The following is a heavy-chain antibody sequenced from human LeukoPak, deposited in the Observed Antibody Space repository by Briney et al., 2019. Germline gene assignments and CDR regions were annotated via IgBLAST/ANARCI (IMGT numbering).Heavy chain of an antibody. CDR2: ISGSGGST. V-gene: IGHV3-23*01. CDR3: ATVGYSSGTRYFDY. J-gene: IGHJ4*02. D-gene: IGHD6-19*01. Sequence: GGSLRLSCAASGFTLSTYAMSWVRQAPGKGLEWVSTISGSGGSTYYADSVKGRFTISRDNSKNTLYLQMNSLRAEDTAVYYCATVGYSSGTRYFDYWGQGTLVTVSS. CDR1: GFTLSTYA.